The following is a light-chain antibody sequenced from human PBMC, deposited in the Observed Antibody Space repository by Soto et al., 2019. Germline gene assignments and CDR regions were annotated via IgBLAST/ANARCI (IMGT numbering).Light chain of an antibody. J-gene: IGKJ4*01. CDR3: QKYNSAPLT. V-gene: IGKV1-27*01. CDR1: QGIGIY. CDR2: AAS. Sequence: DIQMTQSPSSLSASFGDRVTMTCRASQGIGIYLAWFQQRPGNTPKLLIYAASTLQSGVPSRFSGSGSGTDFTLTIRSIQPEDVATYYCQKYNSAPLTFGGGTRVEIK.